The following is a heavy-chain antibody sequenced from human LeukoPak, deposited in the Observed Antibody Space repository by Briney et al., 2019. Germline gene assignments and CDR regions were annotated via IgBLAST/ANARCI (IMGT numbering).Heavy chain of an antibody. V-gene: IGHV4-59*01. J-gene: IGHJ4*02. CDR2: IYYSGST. D-gene: IGHD3-22*01. CDR3: GGVNYLDSSGYYYDDY. Sequence: SETLSLTCTVSGGSISGYYWSWIRQPPGKWLGWIGYIYYSGSTNYNPSLRSRVPISVDSPKTQFSLRLGSLDAAATAVFYCGGVNYLDSSGYYYDDYWGQGTLVTVSS. CDR1: GGSISGYY.